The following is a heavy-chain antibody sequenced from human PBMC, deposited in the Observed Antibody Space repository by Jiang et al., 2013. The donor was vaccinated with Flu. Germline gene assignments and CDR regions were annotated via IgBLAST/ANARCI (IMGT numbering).Heavy chain of an antibody. Sequence: KPTQTLTLTCTFSGSSLSTGGVGVGWIRQPPGKALEWLALIYWNDDKRISPSLKSRLTITKDTSKNQVVLTMTNMDPVDTATYYCARMCSYDYGDYGGHYFDYWGQGTLVTVSS. V-gene: IGHV2-5*01. CDR1: GSSLSTGGVG. J-gene: IGHJ4*02. CDR2: IYWNDDK. D-gene: IGHD4-17*01. CDR3: ARMCSYDYGDYGGHYFDY.